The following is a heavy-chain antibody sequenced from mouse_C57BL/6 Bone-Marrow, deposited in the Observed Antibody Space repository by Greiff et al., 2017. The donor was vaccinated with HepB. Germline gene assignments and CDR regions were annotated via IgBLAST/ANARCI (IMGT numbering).Heavy chain of an antibody. V-gene: IGHV5-6*01. D-gene: IGHD1-1*01. CDR3: ARHFPFYDYGSLPFDY. CDR1: GFTFSSYG. Sequence: EVQRVESGGDLVKPGGSLKLSCAASGFTFSSYGMSWVRQTPDKRLEWVATISSGGSYTYYPDSVKGRFTISRDNAKNNLYLQMSSFKSEDTAMYYCARHFPFYDYGSLPFDYWGQGTTLTVSS. CDR2: ISSGGSYT. J-gene: IGHJ2*01.